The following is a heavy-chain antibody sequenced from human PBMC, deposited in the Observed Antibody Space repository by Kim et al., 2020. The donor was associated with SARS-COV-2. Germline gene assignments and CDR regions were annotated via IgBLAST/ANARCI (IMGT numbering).Heavy chain of an antibody. V-gene: IGHV4-59*08. D-gene: IGHD6-19*01. CDR2: ISYRGSA. J-gene: IGHJ5*02. Sequence: SETLSLTCTVSGGSIGSYYWTWIRQTPEKRLEWIAFISYRGSATYNPSLKSRVSMSIDTSKNRFSLKLTSVTAADAAVYYCARHVGSGWPPGRFDPWSQG. CDR3: ARHVGSGWPPGRFDP. CDR1: GGSIGSYY.